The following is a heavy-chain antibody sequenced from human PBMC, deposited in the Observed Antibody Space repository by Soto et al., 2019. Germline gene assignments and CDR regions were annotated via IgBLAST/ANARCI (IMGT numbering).Heavy chain of an antibody. CDR1: GGSISSYY. D-gene: IGHD2-8*02. J-gene: IGHJ4*02. CDR3: ARVGGVSYFDY. Sequence: QVQLQESGPGLVKPSETLSLTCTVSGGSISSYYWSWIRQPPGKGLEWIGYIYYSGITDYNPSLKSRVTISVDTSKSQFSLKLSSVTAADTAVYYCARVGGVSYFDYWGQGTLVTVSS. V-gene: IGHV4-59*01. CDR2: IYYSGIT.